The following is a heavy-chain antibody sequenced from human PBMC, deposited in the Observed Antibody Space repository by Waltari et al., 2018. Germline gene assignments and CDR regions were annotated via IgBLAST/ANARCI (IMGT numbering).Heavy chain of an antibody. V-gene: IGHV1-69*04. Sequence: QVQLVQSGAEVKKPGSSVKVSCKASGDTFSSYAISWVRQAPGQGLEWMGGIIPILGIANYAQKFQGRVTITADEFTSTAYMELSSLRSEDTAVYYSARDGASNWYFDLWGRGTLVTVSS. CDR2: IIPILGIA. CDR1: GDTFSSYA. J-gene: IGHJ2*01. D-gene: IGHD2-2*01. CDR3: ARDGASNWYFDL.